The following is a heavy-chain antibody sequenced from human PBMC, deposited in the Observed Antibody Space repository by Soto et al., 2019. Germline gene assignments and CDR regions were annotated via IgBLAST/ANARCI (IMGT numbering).Heavy chain of an antibody. J-gene: IGHJ4*02. D-gene: IGHD6-6*01. CDR1: GFTLKGLD. Sequence: GGSRELPVPAFGFTLKGLDIPWVRQAPGKGLEWVAVMSYDGRNQYYADSVKGRFTVSRDSSKSTLYLQMNSLRTEDAAVYYCANGGWYTSSSRSDCWGQGT. V-gene: IGHV3-30*18. CDR3: ANGGWYTSSSRSDC. CDR2: MSYDGRNQ.